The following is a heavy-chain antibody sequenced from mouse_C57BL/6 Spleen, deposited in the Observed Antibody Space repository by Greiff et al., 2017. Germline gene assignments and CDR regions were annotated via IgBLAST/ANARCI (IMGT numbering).Heavy chain of an antibody. V-gene: IGHV5-6*01. CDR2: ISSGGSYT. CDR1: GFTFSSYG. Sequence: EVMLVESGGDLVKPGGSLKLSCAASGFTFSSYGMSWVRQTPDTRLEWVATISSGGSYTYYTDNVKGRFTISRDNDKNTLYLQMSSLKSEDTAMYYCSRHVYGMSYCAMDYWGQGTSVTVSS. D-gene: IGHD1-1*01. CDR3: SRHVYGMSYCAMDY. J-gene: IGHJ4*01.